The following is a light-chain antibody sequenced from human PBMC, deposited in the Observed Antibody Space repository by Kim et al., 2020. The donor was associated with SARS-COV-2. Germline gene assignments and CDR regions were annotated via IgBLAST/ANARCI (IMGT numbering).Light chain of an antibody. J-gene: IGLJ3*02. CDR3: QSYNSSNWV. V-gene: IGLV6-57*01. CDR2: EHN. Sequence: GKTVTIHCISSSGSIASNYVQGYQQRPGSSPYTVIYEHNQRPSGIPDRFSGSVDSSANSDSLTIAGLKTEDEADYYCQSYNSSNWVFGGGTKLTVL. CDR1: SGSIASNY.